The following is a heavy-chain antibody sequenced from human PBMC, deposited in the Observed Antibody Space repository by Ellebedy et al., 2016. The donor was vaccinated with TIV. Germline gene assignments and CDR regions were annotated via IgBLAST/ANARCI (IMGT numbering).Heavy chain of an antibody. V-gene: IGHV3-30*18. D-gene: IGHD4-17*01. Sequence: GGSLRLSXAASGFTFSSYGMHWVRQAPGKGLEWVAVISYDGSNKYYADSVKGRFTISRDNSKNTLYLQMNSLRAEDTAVYYCAKDYGDYYYYGMDVWGQGTTVTVSS. CDR2: ISYDGSNK. J-gene: IGHJ6*02. CDR1: GFTFSSYG. CDR3: AKDYGDYYYYGMDV.